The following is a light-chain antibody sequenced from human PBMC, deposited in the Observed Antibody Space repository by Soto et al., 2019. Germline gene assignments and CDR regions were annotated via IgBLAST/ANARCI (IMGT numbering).Light chain of an antibody. V-gene: IGLV2-14*03. Sequence: QSVLTQVASVSGFPGQSISISCTGTRSDVGNYNYVSWYQLHPGRAPKLIIFDVSNRPSGVSDRFSASKSGNTASLTISGLQAEDEADYYCSSYSSSLYVIFGGGTQLTVL. CDR3: SSYSSSLYVI. J-gene: IGLJ2*01. CDR1: RSDVGNYNY. CDR2: DVS.